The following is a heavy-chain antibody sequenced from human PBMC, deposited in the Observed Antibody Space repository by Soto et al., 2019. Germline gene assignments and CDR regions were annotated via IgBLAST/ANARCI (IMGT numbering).Heavy chain of an antibody. CDR3: ARDRRGSYSWFDP. V-gene: IGHV4-59*11. J-gene: IGHJ5*02. D-gene: IGHD1-26*01. Sequence: SETLSLTCTVSGGSISNHYWSWIRQPPGKGLEWIGYIYYNGNTNYNPSLKSRVTMSVDTSKNQFSLKLSSVTAADTAVYYCARDRRGSYSWFDPWGQGTLVTVSS. CDR2: IYYNGNT. CDR1: GGSISNHY.